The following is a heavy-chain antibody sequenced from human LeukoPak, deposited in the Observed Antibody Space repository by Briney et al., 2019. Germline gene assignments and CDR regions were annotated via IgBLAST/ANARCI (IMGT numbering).Heavy chain of an antibody. CDR3: ARGKAGIDTNWYFDL. V-gene: IGHV3-74*03. CDR1: GFTFSSYW. J-gene: IGHJ2*01. CDR2: INRDGSPT. Sequence: GGSLRLSCAASGFTFSSYWMHWLRQAPGKGLVCVSYINRDGSPTTYADSVKGRFTISRDNAKNSVYLQMNSLRVEDTAVYFCARGKAGIDTNWYFDLWGRGSLVTVSS. D-gene: IGHD2-21*01.